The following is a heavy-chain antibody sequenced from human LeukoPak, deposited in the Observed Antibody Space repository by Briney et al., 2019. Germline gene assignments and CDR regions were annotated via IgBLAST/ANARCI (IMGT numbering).Heavy chain of an antibody. Sequence: GGSLRLSCAASGFTFSTYPMSWVRQAPGKGLEWVSGISGSGGSTYYADSVKGRFTISRDISKNTLYLQMNSLRAEDTAVYYCAKVYNWNDPTDYWGQGTLVTVSS. CDR3: AKVYNWNDPTDY. D-gene: IGHD1-1*01. J-gene: IGHJ4*02. CDR1: GFTFSTYP. CDR2: ISGSGGST. V-gene: IGHV3-23*01.